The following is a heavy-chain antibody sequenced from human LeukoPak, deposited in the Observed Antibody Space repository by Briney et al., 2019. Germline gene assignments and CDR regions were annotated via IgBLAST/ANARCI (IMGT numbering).Heavy chain of an antibody. CDR1: GFTFSSYW. Sequence: GGSLRLSCAASGFTFSSYWMNWARQAPGKGLEWVASINHNGNVNYYVDSVKGRFTISRDNAKNSLYLQMSNLRAEDTAVYFCAKGGKWDVTPFDYWGQGTLVTVSS. CDR2: INHNGNVN. J-gene: IGHJ4*02. V-gene: IGHV3-7*03. CDR3: AKGGKWDVTPFDY. D-gene: IGHD1-26*01.